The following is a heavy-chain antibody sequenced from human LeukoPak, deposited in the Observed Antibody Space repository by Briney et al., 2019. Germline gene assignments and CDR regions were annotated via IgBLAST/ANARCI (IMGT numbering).Heavy chain of an antibody. Sequence: GGSLRLSCAASGFTFSSYNMNWVRQAPGKGLEWVAVISYDGSNKYYADSVKGRFTISRDNSKNTLYLQMNSLRAEDTAVYYCARELLLWFGKTGFDYWGQGTLVTVSS. CDR1: GFTFSSYN. J-gene: IGHJ4*02. CDR2: ISYDGSNK. CDR3: ARELLLWFGKTGFDY. V-gene: IGHV3-30*03. D-gene: IGHD3-10*01.